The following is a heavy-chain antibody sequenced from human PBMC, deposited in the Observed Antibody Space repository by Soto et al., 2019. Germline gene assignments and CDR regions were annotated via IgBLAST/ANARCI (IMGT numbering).Heavy chain of an antibody. CDR2: VYYSGRT. V-gene: IGHV4-39*01. CDR1: GGSISSSSYY. Sequence: SETLSLTCTVSGGSISSSSYYWGWIRQPPGKGLEWIGSVYYSGRTYYNPSLKSRVTVSVDTSKNQFSLKLSSVTAADMALYYCARLYCSGINCAPDYWGQGTLVTVSS. J-gene: IGHJ4*02. D-gene: IGHD2-15*01. CDR3: ARLYCSGINCAPDY.